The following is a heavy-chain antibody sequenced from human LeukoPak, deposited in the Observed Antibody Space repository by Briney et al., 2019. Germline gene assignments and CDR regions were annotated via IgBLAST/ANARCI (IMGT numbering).Heavy chain of an antibody. V-gene: IGHV3-30*18. CDR1: GFIFRNYG. CDR3: AKSGLAYYYGSGSHIRWFDP. CDR2: ISHDGSHK. Sequence: GGSLRLSCAASGFIFRNYGMHWVRQAPGKGLDWVALISHDGSHKYSDSVKGRFTISRDSSENTLFLQMNSLRAEDTAVYFCAKSGLAYYYGSGSHIRWFDPWGQGTLVTVSS. D-gene: IGHD3-10*01. J-gene: IGHJ5*02.